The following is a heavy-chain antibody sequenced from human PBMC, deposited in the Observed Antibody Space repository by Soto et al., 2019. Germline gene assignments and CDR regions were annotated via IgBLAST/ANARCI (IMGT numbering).Heavy chain of an antibody. CDR3: ARRDGGGFYRYFDS. J-gene: IGHJ4*02. D-gene: IGHD2-21*01. V-gene: IGHV1-69*06. Sequence: QVQLVQSGAEVKKPGSSVKVSCKASGGTFSTNPISWVRQAPGQGLEWMGGTGSGTGPGNHAQKFQGRLTITVDKSTSTVYMELSSLSSEDTAVYYCARRDGGGFYRYFDSWGQGTLVTVSS. CDR1: GGTFSTNP. CDR2: TGSGTGPG.